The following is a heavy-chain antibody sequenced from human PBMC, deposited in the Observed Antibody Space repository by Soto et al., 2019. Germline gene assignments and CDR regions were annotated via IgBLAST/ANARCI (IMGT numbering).Heavy chain of an antibody. Sequence: QVQLHQWGAGLLKPSETLSLTCTIYNGSFSGYYWGWLRQPPGKGLEWIGHINHSGSTTYNPSLKSRVTIAGDTSENHFSLRLSSMTAADTAVYYCARTKGLRRHGAMDIWGQGTMVTISS. CDR3: ARTKGLRRHGAMDI. D-gene: IGHD1-26*01. V-gene: IGHV4-34*01. CDR1: NGSFSGYY. CDR2: INHSGST. J-gene: IGHJ3*02.